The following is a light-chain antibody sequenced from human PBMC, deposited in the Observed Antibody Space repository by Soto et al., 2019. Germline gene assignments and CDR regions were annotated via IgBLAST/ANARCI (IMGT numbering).Light chain of an antibody. CDR1: QSVFSTSNNKNY. Sequence: DIVMTQSPDSLAVSLGERATINCKSSQSVFSTSNNKNYLAWYQQKPGQHPKLLIYWASTRGSGVPDRFSGSGSGTDYTLTISSLQAEDVTLNDCQKYSSSPITFGPGTKVDIK. CDR3: QKYSSSPIT. V-gene: IGKV4-1*01. CDR2: WAS. J-gene: IGKJ3*01.